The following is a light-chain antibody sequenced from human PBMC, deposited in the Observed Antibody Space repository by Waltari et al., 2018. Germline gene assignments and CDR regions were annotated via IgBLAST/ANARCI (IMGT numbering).Light chain of an antibody. V-gene: IGKV3-15*01. CDR3: QQYNNWPPWT. Sequence: EKVMTQSPVALSASPGERATLSCRASQSLGRNLAWYQQKPGQAPSLLIYDVSTRATGVPARFSGSGSQTEFTLTISSLQSEDFAVYYCQQYNNWPPWTFGQGTKVEIK. CDR1: QSLGRN. CDR2: DVS. J-gene: IGKJ1*01.